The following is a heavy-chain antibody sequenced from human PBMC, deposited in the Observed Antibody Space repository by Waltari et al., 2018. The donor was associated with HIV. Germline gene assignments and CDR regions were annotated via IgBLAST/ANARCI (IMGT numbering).Heavy chain of an antibody. CDR2: PYAGTQGQ. J-gene: IGHJ6*02. D-gene: IGHD3-16*01. Sequence: QVQLVESGGGVVQPGRCLRLPCAASGFGFTIHDTHWLRQAPGGGLGVGASPYAGTQGQKYAHSVRWRLVVARQKSTTRLCPQIVSLEQEDTAVYSSARKVTEEQTTRPTVPVWAWNVWGRGTTVTV. CDR3: ARKVTEEQTTRPTVPVWAWNV. CDR1: GFGFTIHD. V-gene: IGHV3-33*05.